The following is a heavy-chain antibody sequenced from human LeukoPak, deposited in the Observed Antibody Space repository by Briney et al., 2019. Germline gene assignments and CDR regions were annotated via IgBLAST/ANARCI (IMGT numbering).Heavy chain of an antibody. CDR2: ISYDGNTK. J-gene: IGHJ4*02. Sequence: GGSLRLSCAASGFAFSTYAMPWVRQAPGKGLEWVAIISYDGNTKYYADSVKGRFTISRDNSRNTLYLQMNSLRAEDTAVYYCAREKWLHAFDYWGQGTLVTVSS. CDR3: AREKWLHAFDY. V-gene: IGHV3-30*04. CDR1: GFAFSTYA. D-gene: IGHD5-24*01.